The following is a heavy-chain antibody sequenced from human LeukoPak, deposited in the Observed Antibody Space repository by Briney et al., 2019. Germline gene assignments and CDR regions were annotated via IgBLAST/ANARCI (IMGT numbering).Heavy chain of an antibody. CDR3: ARERELLRGDAFDL. Sequence: SETLSLTCTVSGDSISRHYWTWLRQPAGKRLEWIGRIYSSGNTNYNPSLNSRLTMSLDTSKNQFSLKLTSVTAADTAVYYCARERELLRGDAFDLWGQGTKVSVSP. CDR2: IYSSGNT. D-gene: IGHD1-7*01. CDR1: GDSISRHY. J-gene: IGHJ3*01. V-gene: IGHV4-4*07.